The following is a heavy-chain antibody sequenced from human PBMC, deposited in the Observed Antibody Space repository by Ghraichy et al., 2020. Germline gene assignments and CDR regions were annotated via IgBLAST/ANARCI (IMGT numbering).Heavy chain of an antibody. CDR2: INSDGSTT. V-gene: IGHV3-74*01. CDR3: ATLGKTGAAFDP. Sequence: GGSLRLSCAASGFTFSSYWMHWVRQAPGKGLVWVSHINSDGSTTNYADSVKGRFTIFRDNAKNTLYLQMNSLRVEDTAVYYCATLGKTGAAFDPWGQGTLVAVSS. CDR1: GFTFSSYW. D-gene: IGHD1-26*01. J-gene: IGHJ5*02.